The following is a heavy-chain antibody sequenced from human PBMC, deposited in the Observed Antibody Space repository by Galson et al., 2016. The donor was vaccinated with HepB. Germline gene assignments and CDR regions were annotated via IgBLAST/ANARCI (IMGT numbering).Heavy chain of an antibody. CDR3: AKHAEPSYNYVMDV. CDR2: ITGRVASA. CDR1: GFIFSNYA. D-gene: IGHD1-14*01. V-gene: IGHV3-23*01. Sequence: SLRLPCAASGFIFSNYAMSWVRQAPGQGLEWVSTITGRVASAYYADSVNGRFTTSTDNSQNTLFLQTNSLRAEDTAIYYCAKHAEPSYNYVMDVWGQGTTVTVSS. J-gene: IGHJ6*02.